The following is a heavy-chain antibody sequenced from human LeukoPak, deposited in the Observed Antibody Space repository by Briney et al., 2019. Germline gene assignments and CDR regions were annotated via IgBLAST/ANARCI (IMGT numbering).Heavy chain of an antibody. Sequence: ASVKVSCKASGYTFTGYYMHWVRQAPGQGLEWMGWINPNSGGTNYAQKFQGRVTMTRDTSISTAYMELSRLRSDDTAVYYCARDSTGYSYGYDSHWFDPWGQGTLVTVSS. CDR2: INPNSGGT. CDR1: GYTFTGYY. V-gene: IGHV1-2*02. CDR3: ARDSTGYSYGYDSHWFDP. J-gene: IGHJ5*02. D-gene: IGHD5-18*01.